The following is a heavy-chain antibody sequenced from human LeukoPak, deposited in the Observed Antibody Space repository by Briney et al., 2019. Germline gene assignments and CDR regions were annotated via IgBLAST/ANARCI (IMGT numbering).Heavy chain of an antibody. CDR3: ARRIFSNVWFDP. D-gene: IGHD3-3*01. V-gene: IGHV5-51*01. Sequence: GESLKISCKASSYNFADYWIGWVRQLPGKGLEWMGIIYPAGSQTIYSPSFQGQVTISVDKSISTVYLQWNTLKASDTAMYYCARRIFSNVWFDPRGQGTLVTVSS. CDR1: SYNFADYW. CDR2: IYPAGSQT. J-gene: IGHJ5*02.